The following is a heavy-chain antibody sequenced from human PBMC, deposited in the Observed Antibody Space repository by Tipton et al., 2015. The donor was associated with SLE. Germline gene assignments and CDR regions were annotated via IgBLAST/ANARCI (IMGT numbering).Heavy chain of an antibody. D-gene: IGHD1-7*01. J-gene: IGHJ3*02. CDR1: GFTFDDYA. CDR3: AKVRGNSYAFDI. V-gene: IGHV3-9*01. Sequence: LRLSCAASGFTFDDYAMHWVRQAPGKGLEWVSGISWNSGSIGYADSVKGRFTISRDNAKNSLYLQMNSLRAEDTALYYCAKVRGNSYAFDIWGQGTMVTVSS. CDR2: ISWNSGSI.